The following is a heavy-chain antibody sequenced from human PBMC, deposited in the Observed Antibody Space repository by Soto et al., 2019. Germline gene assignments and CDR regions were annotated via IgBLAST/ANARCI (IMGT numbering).Heavy chain of an antibody. CDR1: GYTFTGYY. D-gene: IGHD6-13*01. J-gene: IGHJ4*02. V-gene: IGHV1-46*01. CDR2: INPSGGST. Sequence: ASVKVSCKASGYTFTGYYMHWVRQAPGQGLEWMGIINPSGGSTSYAQKFQGRVTMTRDTSTSTVYMELSSLRSEDTAVYYCASLSSSWEFDYWGQGTLVTVSS. CDR3: ASLSSSWEFDY.